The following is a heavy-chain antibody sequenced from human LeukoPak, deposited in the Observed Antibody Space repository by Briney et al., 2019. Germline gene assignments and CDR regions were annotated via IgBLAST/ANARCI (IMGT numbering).Heavy chain of an antibody. CDR3: VGYDYVWGSYRFSADY. CDR1: GGSISSYY. CDR2: IYYSGST. V-gene: IGHV4-59*08. J-gene: IGHJ4*02. D-gene: IGHD3-16*02. Sequence: SETLSLTCTVSGGSISSYYWSWIRQPPGKGLEWIGYIYYSGSTNYNPSLKSRVTISVDTSKNQFSLKLSFVTAADTAVYYCVGYDYVWGSYRFSADYWGQGTLVTVSS.